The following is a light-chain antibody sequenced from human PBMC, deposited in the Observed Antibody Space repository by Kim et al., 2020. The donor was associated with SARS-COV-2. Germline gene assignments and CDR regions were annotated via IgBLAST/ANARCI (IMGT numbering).Light chain of an antibody. Sequence: GQRLTLSCSGRRSNLGCNSVNLYQKVPGTAPKLLIYRNSQRPSGVSDRFSGSKSGTSASLAISGLQSEDEADYYCAAWDDSLNGYVFASGTKVTVL. V-gene: IGLV1-44*01. CDR3: AAWDDSLNGYV. J-gene: IGLJ1*01. CDR2: RNS. CDR1: RSNLGCNS.